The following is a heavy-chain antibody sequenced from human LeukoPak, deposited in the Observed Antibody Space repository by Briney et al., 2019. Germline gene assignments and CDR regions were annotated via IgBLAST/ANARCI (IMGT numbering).Heavy chain of an antibody. Sequence: GGSLRLSCAASGFTFSSYAMSWVRQAPGKGLEWVSAISGSGGSTYYADSVKGRFTISRDNSKNTLYLQMNSLRAEDTAVYYCARALRYFDWLSTSPEYNWFDPWGQGTLVTVSS. CDR2: ISGSGGST. CDR1: GFTFSSYA. D-gene: IGHD3-9*01. V-gene: IGHV3-23*01. CDR3: ARALRYFDWLSTSPEYNWFDP. J-gene: IGHJ5*02.